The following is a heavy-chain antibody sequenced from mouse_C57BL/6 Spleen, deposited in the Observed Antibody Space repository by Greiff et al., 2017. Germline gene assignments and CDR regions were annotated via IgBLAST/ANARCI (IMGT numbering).Heavy chain of an antibody. V-gene: IGHV1-74*01. Sequence: QVQLQQPGAELVKPGASVKVSCKASGYTFTSYWMHWVKQRPGQGLEWIGRIHPSDSDTNYNQKFKGKATLTVDKSSSTAYMQLSSLTSEDSAVYDCAIFPPLYDYDGAWFAYWGQGTLVTVSA. CDR1: GYTFTSYW. CDR2: IHPSDSDT. J-gene: IGHJ3*01. D-gene: IGHD2-4*01. CDR3: AIFPPLYDYDGAWFAY.